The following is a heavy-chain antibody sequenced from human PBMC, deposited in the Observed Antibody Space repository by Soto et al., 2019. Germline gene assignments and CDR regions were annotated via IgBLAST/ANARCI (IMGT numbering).Heavy chain of an antibody. D-gene: IGHD2-21*02. Sequence: SETLSLTCTVSGGSVSSGSYYWSWIRQPPGKGLEWIGYIYYSGSTNYNPSLKSRVTISVDTSKNQFSLKLSSVTAADTAVYYCARGHIVVVTAPYNWFDPWGQGTLVTVSS. CDR1: GGSVSSGSYY. J-gene: IGHJ5*02. V-gene: IGHV4-61*01. CDR3: ARGHIVVVTAPYNWFDP. CDR2: IYYSGST.